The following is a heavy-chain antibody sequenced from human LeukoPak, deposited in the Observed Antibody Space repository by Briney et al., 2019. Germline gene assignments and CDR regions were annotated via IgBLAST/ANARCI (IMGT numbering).Heavy chain of an antibody. V-gene: IGHV1-18*01. J-gene: IGHJ3*02. CDR1: GYTFTSYG. Sequence: ASVKVSCKASGYTFTSYGISWVRQAPGQGLEWMGWISAKNGNTNYAQKLQGRVTMTTDTSTSTVYMELRSLRSEDTAVYYCAVAYSYGRDTFDIWGQGTMVTVSS. CDR2: ISAKNGNT. CDR3: AVAYSYGRDTFDI. D-gene: IGHD5-18*01.